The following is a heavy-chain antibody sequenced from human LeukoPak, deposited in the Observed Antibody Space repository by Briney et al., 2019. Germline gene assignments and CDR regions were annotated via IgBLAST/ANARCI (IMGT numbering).Heavy chain of an antibody. J-gene: IGHJ4*02. D-gene: IGHD6-19*01. V-gene: IGHV3-30*04. CDR2: ISYDGSNK. CDR3: ARDGRTGWHFDY. CDR1: GFTFSSYA. Sequence: PGRSLRLSCAASGFTFSSYAMHWVRQAPGKGLEWVAAISYDGSNKYSADSLKGRSTISRDNAKNSLYLQISSLRAEDTAVYYCARDGRTGWHFDYWGQGTLVTVSS.